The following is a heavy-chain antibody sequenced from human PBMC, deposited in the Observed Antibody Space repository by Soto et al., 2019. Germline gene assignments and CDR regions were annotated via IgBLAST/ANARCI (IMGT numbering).Heavy chain of an antibody. CDR1: GGSISSGGYY. Sequence: PAETLSLTCTVSGGSISSGGYYWSWIRQHPGKGLEWIGYIYYSGSTYYNPSLKSRVTISVDTSKNQFSLKLSSVTAADTAVYYCARSVVRLRSSGNWFDPWGQGTLVTVSS. D-gene: IGHD3-22*01. J-gene: IGHJ5*02. CDR2: IYYSGST. V-gene: IGHV4-31*03. CDR3: ARSVVRLRSSGNWFDP.